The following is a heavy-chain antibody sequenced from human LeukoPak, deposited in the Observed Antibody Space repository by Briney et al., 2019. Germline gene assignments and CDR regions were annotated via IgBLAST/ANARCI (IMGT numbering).Heavy chain of an antibody. D-gene: IGHD3-22*01. Sequence: ASVKVSCKASGYTFTSYGISWVRQAPGQGLEWMGWISAYNGNTNYAQKLQGRVTMTTDTSTSTAYMELRSLRSDDTAVYYCAREYDYDSSGYYWPSDYWGQGTLVTVSS. CDR2: ISAYNGNT. CDR3: AREYDYDSSGYYWPSDY. J-gene: IGHJ4*02. CDR1: GYTFTSYG. V-gene: IGHV1-18*01.